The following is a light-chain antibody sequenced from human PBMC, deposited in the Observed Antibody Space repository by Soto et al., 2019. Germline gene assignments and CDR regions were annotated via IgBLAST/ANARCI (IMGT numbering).Light chain of an antibody. V-gene: IGKV1-5*01. CDR1: QSISSW. CDR2: DAS. Sequence: DIQMTQSPSTLSASVGDRVTITCRASQSISSWLAWYQQKPGKAPKLLIYDASSLESGVPSRLSGSGSGTEFTLTLSSLQPDDFATYYCQQYNSYWTFGQGTKVDIK. J-gene: IGKJ1*01. CDR3: QQYNSYWT.